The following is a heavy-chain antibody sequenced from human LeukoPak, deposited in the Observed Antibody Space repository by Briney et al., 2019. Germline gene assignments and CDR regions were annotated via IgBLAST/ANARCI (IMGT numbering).Heavy chain of an antibody. CDR1: GGSISSYY. CDR3: ARHDYGDYGGAFDI. J-gene: IGHJ3*02. Sequence: SETLSLTCTVSGGSISSYYWRWIRQPPGKGLEWIGYIYYSGSTNYNPSLKSRVTISVDTSKNQFSLKLSSVTAADTAVYYCARHDYGDYGGAFDIWGQGTMVTVSS. V-gene: IGHV4-59*01. CDR2: IYYSGST. D-gene: IGHD4-17*01.